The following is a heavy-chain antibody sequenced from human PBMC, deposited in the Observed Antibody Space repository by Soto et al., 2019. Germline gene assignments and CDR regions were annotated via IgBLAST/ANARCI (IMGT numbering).Heavy chain of an antibody. CDR3: AKDFVGSVADPFDI. J-gene: IGHJ3*02. D-gene: IGHD3-10*01. Sequence: EVQLLESGGGLEQPGGSLRLSCAASGFTFTTYAMSWVRQAPGKGLEWVSAVSGGGDRTYYADSVKGRFTISRDNSKNTLYLQMNSLSAEDTSVAFCAKDFVGSVADPFDIWGQGTMVTVSS. CDR2: VSGGGDRT. CDR1: GFTFTTYA. V-gene: IGHV3-23*01.